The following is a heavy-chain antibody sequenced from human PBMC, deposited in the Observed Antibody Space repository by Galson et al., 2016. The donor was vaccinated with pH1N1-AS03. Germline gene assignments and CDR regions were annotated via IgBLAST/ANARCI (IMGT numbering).Heavy chain of an antibody. J-gene: IGHJ4*02. CDR1: GFPFSTYW. V-gene: IGHV3-74*01. CDR3: ARGDDDYIWGSYSGDY. CDR2: INTDGSST. Sequence: SLRLSCAASGFPFSTYWMHWVRQVPGKGPVWISRINTDGSSTDYADSVKGRFTISRDNAKEMVYLQMNRLRADDTAVYYCARGDDDYIWGSYSGDYWGQGILVTVSS. D-gene: IGHD3-16*01.